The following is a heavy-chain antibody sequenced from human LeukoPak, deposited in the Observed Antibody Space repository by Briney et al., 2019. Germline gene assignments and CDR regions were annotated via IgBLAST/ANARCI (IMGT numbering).Heavy chain of an antibody. CDR2: INHSGSA. V-gene: IGHV4-34*01. D-gene: IGHD3-22*01. CDR3: ATGKYDSSDYSGGWYYFDY. Sequence: SETLSLTCAVFGESFSGYYWTWIRQSPGKGLEWIGQINHSGSANYNRSLKSRVTITIESSKNQFSLELSSVTAADSAMYYCATGKYDSSDYSGGWYYFDYWGQGTLVTVSS. J-gene: IGHJ4*02. CDR1: GESFSGYY.